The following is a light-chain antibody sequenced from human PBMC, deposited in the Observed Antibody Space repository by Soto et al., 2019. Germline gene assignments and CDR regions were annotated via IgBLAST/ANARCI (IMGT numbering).Light chain of an antibody. Sequence: QSALTQPASVSGSPGQSVTISCTGTSSDVGSYNLVSWYQKYPDKAPKLMIYEATKRPSGVSNRFSGSESGNTASLTISGLQAEDEADYYCCSYAGSRTLVFGGGTKVTVL. J-gene: IGLJ2*01. CDR3: CSYAGSRTLV. V-gene: IGLV2-23*01. CDR2: EAT. CDR1: SSDVGSYNL.